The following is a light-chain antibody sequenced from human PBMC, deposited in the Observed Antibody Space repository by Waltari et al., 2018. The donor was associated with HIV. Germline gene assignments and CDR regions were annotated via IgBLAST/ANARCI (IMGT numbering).Light chain of an antibody. CDR1: QSIFYSSRNANY. Sequence: DIVMTQSPHSLALSLGERATFNCKSSQSIFYSSRNANYLAWYQQKPGQSPKLLIYWASSRASGVPDRFSGSGSRTDFTLSISSLQSEDVAVYFCQQYYSTPPTFGQGTRVEIK. CDR3: QQYYSTPPT. J-gene: IGKJ1*01. V-gene: IGKV4-1*01. CDR2: WAS.